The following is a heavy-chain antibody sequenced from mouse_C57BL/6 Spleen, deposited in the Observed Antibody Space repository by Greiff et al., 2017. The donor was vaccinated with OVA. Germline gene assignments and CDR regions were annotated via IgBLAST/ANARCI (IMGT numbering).Heavy chain of an antibody. J-gene: IGHJ1*03. CDR2: IYPGDGDT. CDR1: GYAFSSYW. V-gene: IGHV1-80*01. D-gene: IGHD1-1*01. Sequence: VQLKESGAELVKPGASVKISCKASGYAFSSYWMNWVKQRPGKGLEWIGQIYPGDGDTNYNGKFKGKATLTADKSSSTAYMQLSSLTSEDSAVYFCAREGVAPYFDVWGTGTTVTVSS. CDR3: AREGVAPYFDV.